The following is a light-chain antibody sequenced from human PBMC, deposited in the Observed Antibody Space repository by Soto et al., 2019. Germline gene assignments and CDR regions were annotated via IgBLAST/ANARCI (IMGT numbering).Light chain of an antibody. CDR1: YSNIGNNF. J-gene: IGLJ2*01. Sequence: QSVLTQPPSVSAAPGQTVTITCSGTYSNIGNNFVSWYQQLSGTAPRLLIYVNNKRPSGISDRFSGSKPGTSATLDITGLQTGDEADYYCGTWDHSLGEVVFGGGTKLTVL. CDR2: VNN. CDR3: GTWDHSLGEVV. V-gene: IGLV1-51*01.